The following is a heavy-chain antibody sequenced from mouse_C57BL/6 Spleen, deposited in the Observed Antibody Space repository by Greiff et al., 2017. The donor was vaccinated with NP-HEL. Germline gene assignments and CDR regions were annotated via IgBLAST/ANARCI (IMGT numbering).Heavy chain of an antibody. CDR2: IYPRDGST. J-gene: IGHJ1*03. Sequence: SSAYLGKPGASVKISCKVSGYTFTDHTIHWMKQRPEQGLEWIGYIYPRDGSTKYNEKFKGKATLTADKSSSTAYMQLNSLTSEDSAVYFCAREWLRRYFDVWGTGTTVTVSS. CDR1: GYTFTDHT. CDR3: AREWLRRYFDV. V-gene: IGHV1-78*01. D-gene: IGHD2-2*01.